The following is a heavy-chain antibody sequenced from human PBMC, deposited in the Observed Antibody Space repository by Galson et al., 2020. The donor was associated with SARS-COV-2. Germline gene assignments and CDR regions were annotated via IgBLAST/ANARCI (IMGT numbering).Heavy chain of an antibody. CDR2: ISYDGSNK. V-gene: IGHV3-30*07. CDR3: ARNDYGYYYYMDV. Sequence: GSLRLSCAASGFTFSSYAMHWVRQAPGKGLEWVAVISYDGSNKYYADSVKGRFTISRDNSKNTLYLQMNSLRAEDTAVYYCARNDYGYYYYMDVWGKGTTVTVSS. CDR1: GFTFSSYA. J-gene: IGHJ6*03. D-gene: IGHD4-17*01.